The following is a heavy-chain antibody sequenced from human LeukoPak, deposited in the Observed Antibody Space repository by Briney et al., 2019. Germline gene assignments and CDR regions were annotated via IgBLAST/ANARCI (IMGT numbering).Heavy chain of an antibody. CDR1: GGSISSSSDY. V-gene: IGHV4-39*01. Sequence: PSETLSLTCTVSGGSISSSSDYWGWIRQPPGKWLEWIGSIYYSRNTYYNPSLKSRVTISLDTSKNQFSLKLSSVTAADTAVYYCARQSVRAIAIAARPGNYFDYWGQGTLVTVSS. CDR3: ARQSVRAIAIAARPGNYFDY. CDR2: IYYSRNT. D-gene: IGHD6-6*01. J-gene: IGHJ4*02.